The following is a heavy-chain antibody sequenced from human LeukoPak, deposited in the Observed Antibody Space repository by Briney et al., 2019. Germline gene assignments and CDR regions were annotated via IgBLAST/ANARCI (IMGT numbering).Heavy chain of an antibody. Sequence: SVKVSCKASGGTFSSYAISWVRQAPGQGLEWMGGIIPIFGTANYAQKFQGRVTITADKSTSTAYTELSSLRSEDTAVYYCARDCSGGSCYSRYYYYGMDVWGKGTTVTVSS. CDR1: GGTFSSYA. D-gene: IGHD2-15*01. J-gene: IGHJ6*04. CDR2: IIPIFGTA. V-gene: IGHV1-69*06. CDR3: ARDCSGGSCYSRYYYYGMDV.